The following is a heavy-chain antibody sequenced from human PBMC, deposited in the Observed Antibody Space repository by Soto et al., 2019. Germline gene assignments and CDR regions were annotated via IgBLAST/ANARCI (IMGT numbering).Heavy chain of an antibody. CDR3: ATPDNGGYYSNQKPYYFDF. CDR2: IFHSGST. V-gene: IGHV4-31*11. J-gene: IGHJ4*02. CDR1: GGSISSDDHY. Sequence: QVQLQESGPGLVQPSQTLSLTCGVSGGSISSDDHYWTWIRQSPGRGLEWMGYIFHSGSTHYNPSLKSRISITVDTSRNQFSLKLVSVTAADTAVYYCATPDNGGYYSNQKPYYFDFWGQGTLVTVSS. D-gene: IGHD3-22*01.